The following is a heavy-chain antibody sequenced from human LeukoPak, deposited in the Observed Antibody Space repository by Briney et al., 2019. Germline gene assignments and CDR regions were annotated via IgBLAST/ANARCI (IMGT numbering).Heavy chain of an antibody. CDR2: IVVGSGNT. CDR1: GFTFTSSA. Sequence: SVKVSCKASGFTFTSSAMQWVRQARGQRLEWIGWIVVGSGNTNYAQKFQERVTITRDMSTSTAYMELSSLRSEDTAVYYCAAQSIAAAGMDHWGQGTLVTVSS. D-gene: IGHD6-13*01. J-gene: IGHJ4*02. CDR3: AAQSIAAAGMDH. V-gene: IGHV1-58*02.